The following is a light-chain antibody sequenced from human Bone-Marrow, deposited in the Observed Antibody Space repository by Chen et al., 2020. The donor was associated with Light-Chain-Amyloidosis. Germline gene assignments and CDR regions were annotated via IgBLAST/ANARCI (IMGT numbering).Light chain of an antibody. CDR1: SLRIYY. J-gene: IGLJ2*01. CDR3: NSRDSSGNHVV. V-gene: IGLV3-19*01. CDR2: GKT. Sequence: SELPQHPAVSLALGQPVRIPCQGDSLRIYYANWYQQKPGQAPVLVIYGKTNRPSGIPDRFSGSSSGNTVSLTITGAQAEDEADYHCNSRDSSGNHVVFGGGTKLTVL.